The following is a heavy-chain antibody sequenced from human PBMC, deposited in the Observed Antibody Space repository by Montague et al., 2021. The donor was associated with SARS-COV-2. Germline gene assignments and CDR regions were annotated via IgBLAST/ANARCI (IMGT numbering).Heavy chain of an antibody. J-gene: IGHJ6*02. CDR3: ARDSRIVGATGGMDV. V-gene: IGHV4-4*07. CDR2: VSASGST. D-gene: IGHD1-26*01. Sequence: SETLSLTCTVSGDSISYFYWSWIRQPAGKGLEWIGRVSASGSTNYNPSLNSRVTMSVDTSKKQFSLRLSPVTAADTAVYYCARDSRIVGATGGMDVWGQGTTVIVSS. CDR1: GDSISYFY.